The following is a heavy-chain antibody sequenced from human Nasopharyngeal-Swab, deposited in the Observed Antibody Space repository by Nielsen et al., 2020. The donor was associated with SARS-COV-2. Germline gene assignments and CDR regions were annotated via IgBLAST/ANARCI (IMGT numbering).Heavy chain of an antibody. J-gene: IGHJ4*02. CDR2: IKQDGSEK. CDR3: ATDGYSFGYDRGY. CDR1: GFSFSTYT. V-gene: IGHV3-7*01. D-gene: IGHD4-11*01. Sequence: GESLKISCAASGFSFSTYTMNWVRQAPGKGLEWLANIKQDGSEKYYIDSVKGRFTISRDNAKSSLFLEMNSLRVEDTALYYCATDGYSFGYDRGYWGQGTLVIVSS.